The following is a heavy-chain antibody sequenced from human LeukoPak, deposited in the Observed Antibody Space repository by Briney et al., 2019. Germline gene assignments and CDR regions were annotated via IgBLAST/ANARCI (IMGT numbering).Heavy chain of an antibody. V-gene: IGHV3-23*01. CDR1: GFTFSSYA. D-gene: IGHD1-26*01. CDR3: AKAEYGGNVCASGSYLSY. Sequence: PGGTLRLSCAASGFTFSSYAMSWVRQAAGKGLEWVSVISGSGGSTNYADSVKGRFTISRDNSKNTLYLQMNSLRAEDTAVHYCAKAEYGGNVCASGSYLSYWGQGTLVTVSS. J-gene: IGHJ4*02. CDR2: ISGSGGST.